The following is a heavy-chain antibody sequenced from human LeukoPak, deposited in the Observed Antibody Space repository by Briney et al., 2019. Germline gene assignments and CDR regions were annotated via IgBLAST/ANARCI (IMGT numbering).Heavy chain of an antibody. V-gene: IGHV3-9*01. CDR2: ISWNSGSI. Sequence: GGSLRLSCAASGFTFEDYAMHWVRQAPGKGLEWVSGISWNSGSIGYADSVKGRFTISRANAKNSLYLQMNSLRAEDTALYYCAKDMCYSSSSCDYWGQGTLVTVSS. CDR3: AKDMCYSSSSCDY. CDR1: GFTFEDYA. D-gene: IGHD6-6*01. J-gene: IGHJ4*02.